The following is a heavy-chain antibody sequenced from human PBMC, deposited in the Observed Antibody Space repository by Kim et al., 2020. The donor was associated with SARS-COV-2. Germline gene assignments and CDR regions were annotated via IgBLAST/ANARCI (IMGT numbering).Heavy chain of an antibody. CDR2: ISSSSSTI. D-gene: IGHD1-26*01. Sequence: GGSLRLSCAASGFTFSSYSMNWVCQAPGKGREWVSYISSSSSTIYYADSVKGRFTISRDNAKNSLYLQMRSLRAEDTAVYYCGRDRAPQVGAFDSWGQGTLVTVSS. CDR3: GRDRAPQVGAFDS. J-gene: IGHJ4*02. V-gene: IGHV3-48*04. CDR1: GFTFSSYS.